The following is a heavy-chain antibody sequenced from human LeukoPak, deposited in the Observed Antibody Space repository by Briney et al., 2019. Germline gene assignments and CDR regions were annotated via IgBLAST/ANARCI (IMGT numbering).Heavy chain of an antibody. CDR1: GYSISSGYN. J-gene: IGHJ4*02. Sequence: PSETLSLTCAVSGYSISSGYNWGWIRQPPGKGLEWIGSIYHSGSTYYNPSLKSRVTISVDTSKNQFSLKLSSVTAADTAVYYCARHDCSGGSCYHIDYWGQGTLVTVSS. CDR2: IYHSGST. V-gene: IGHV4-38-2*01. CDR3: ARHDCSGGSCYHIDY. D-gene: IGHD2-15*01.